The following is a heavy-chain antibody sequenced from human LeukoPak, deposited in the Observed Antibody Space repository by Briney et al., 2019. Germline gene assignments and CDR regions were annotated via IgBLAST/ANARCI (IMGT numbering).Heavy chain of an antibody. CDR2: ISYDGSNK. CDR1: GFTFSSYG. D-gene: IGHD3-16*02. V-gene: IGHV3-30*18. CDR3: AKVLLRLGELSPFDY. J-gene: IGHJ4*02. Sequence: GGSLRPSCAASGFTFSSYGMHWVRQAPGKGLEWVAVISYDGSNKYYADSVKGRFTISRDNSKNTLYLQMNSLRAEDTAVYYCAKVLLRLGELSPFDYWGRGTLVTVSS.